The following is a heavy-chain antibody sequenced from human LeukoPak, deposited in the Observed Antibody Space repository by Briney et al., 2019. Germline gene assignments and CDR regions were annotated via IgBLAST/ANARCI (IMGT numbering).Heavy chain of an antibody. V-gene: IGHV5-51*01. D-gene: IGHD3-3*01. J-gene: IGHJ4*02. CDR2: IYPGDSDT. CDR1: GYSFTSYW. Sequence: GESLKISCKGPGYSFTSYWIGWARQMPGKGLEGMGIIYPGDSDTRYSPSFQGQVTISADKSISTAYLQWSSLKASDTAMYYCARSDDFWSGYAHFDYWGQGTLVTVSS. CDR3: ARSDDFWSGYAHFDY.